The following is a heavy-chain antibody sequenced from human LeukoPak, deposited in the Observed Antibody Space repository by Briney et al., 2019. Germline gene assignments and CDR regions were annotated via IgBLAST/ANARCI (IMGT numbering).Heavy chain of an antibody. CDR2: IYYSGST. V-gene: IGHV4-59*01. Sequence: PSEILSLTCTVSGGSISSYYWSWIRQPPGKGLEWIGYIYYSGSTNYNPSLKSRVTISVDTSKNQFSLKLSSVTAADTAVYYCARSQLRYFDWLLPYWYFDLWGRGTLVTVSS. CDR1: GGSISSYY. J-gene: IGHJ2*01. CDR3: ARSQLRYFDWLLPYWYFDL. D-gene: IGHD3-9*01.